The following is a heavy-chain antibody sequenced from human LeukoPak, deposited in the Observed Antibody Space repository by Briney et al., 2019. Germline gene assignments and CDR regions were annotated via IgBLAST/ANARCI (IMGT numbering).Heavy chain of an antibody. V-gene: IGHV4-4*07. CDR2: TYTSGST. Sequence: SETLSFTCTVSGGSISSYYWSWIRQRAGKGLEWIGRTYTSGSTNYNPSLKRRVTMSVDTSKNQFSLKLSSVTAADTAVYYCARARSITMVRGVIYYYYYMDVWGKGTTVTVSS. D-gene: IGHD3-10*01. J-gene: IGHJ6*03. CDR1: GGSISSYY. CDR3: ARARSITMVRGVIYYYYYMDV.